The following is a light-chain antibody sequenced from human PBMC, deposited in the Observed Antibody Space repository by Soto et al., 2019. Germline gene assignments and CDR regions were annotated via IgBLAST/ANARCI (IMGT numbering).Light chain of an antibody. J-gene: IGKJ5*01. CDR3: QQYNNWLSIT. CDR2: GAS. Sequence: EIVMTQSPATLSVSPGERATLSCRASQSVSSNLAWYQQKPGQAPRLLIYGASTRATGIPARFSGSGSGTELTLTISSLQSEAFAVYYCQQYNNWLSITFGQGTRLEIK. V-gene: IGKV3D-15*01. CDR1: QSVSSN.